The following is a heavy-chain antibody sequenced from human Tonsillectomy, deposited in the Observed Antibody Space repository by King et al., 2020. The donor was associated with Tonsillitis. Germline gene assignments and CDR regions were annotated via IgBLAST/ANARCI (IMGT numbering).Heavy chain of an antibody. Sequence: VQLVESGGRVVQPGRSLRLSCAASGFTFSSYAIHWVRQAPGKGLEWVAVISYDGTNKYYADSVKGRFTISRDSSKNTLYLQMNSLRTEDTAVYYCARDSTYDSSGYYYGDFDYWGQGTLVTVSS. CDR2: ISYDGTNK. CDR1: GFTFSSYA. CDR3: ARDSTYDSSGYYYGDFDY. V-gene: IGHV3-30*04. D-gene: IGHD3-22*01. J-gene: IGHJ4*02.